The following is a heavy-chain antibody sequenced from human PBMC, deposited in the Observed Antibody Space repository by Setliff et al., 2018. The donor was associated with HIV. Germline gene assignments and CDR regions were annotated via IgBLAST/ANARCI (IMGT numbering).Heavy chain of an antibody. V-gene: IGHV4-38-2*02. J-gene: IGHJ4*02. D-gene: IGHD1-20*01. CDR2: IYHSGST. CDR3: ARDSITGTTPAFDY. CDR1: GYSISSGYY. Sequence: TSETLSLTCTVSGYSISSGYYWGWIRQPPGKGLEWIGSIYHSGSTYYNPSLKSRVTMSVDTSKNQFSLKLSSVTAADTAVYYCARDSITGTTPAFDYWGQGTLVTVSS.